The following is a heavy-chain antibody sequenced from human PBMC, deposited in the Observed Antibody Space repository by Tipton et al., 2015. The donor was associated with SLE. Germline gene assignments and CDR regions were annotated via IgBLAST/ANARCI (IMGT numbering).Heavy chain of an antibody. CDR1: GGSISSYY. CDR3: ALWPYSSGWYPFDY. V-gene: IGHV4-59*01. D-gene: IGHD6-19*01. CDR2: IYYSGST. J-gene: IGHJ4*02. Sequence: TLSLTCTVSGGSISSYYWNWIRQPPGKGLEWIGYIYYSGSTNYNPSLKSRVTISVDTSKNQFSLKLSSVTAADTAVYYCALWPYSSGWYPFDYWGQGTLVTVSS.